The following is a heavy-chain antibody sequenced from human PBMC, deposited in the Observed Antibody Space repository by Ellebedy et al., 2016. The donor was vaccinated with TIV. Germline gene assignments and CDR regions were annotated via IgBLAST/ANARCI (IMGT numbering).Heavy chain of an antibody. J-gene: IGHJ4*02. V-gene: IGHV1-46*01. CDR2: GST. Sequence: ASVKVSCKASGYTFTDYYIHWVRQAPGQGLEWMGGSTSYAQKFQGRVTITRETSTSTAYMELSSLRSEDTAVYYCARDVAAYFDYWGQGTLVTVSS. CDR3: ARDVAAYFDY. CDR1: GYTFTDYY.